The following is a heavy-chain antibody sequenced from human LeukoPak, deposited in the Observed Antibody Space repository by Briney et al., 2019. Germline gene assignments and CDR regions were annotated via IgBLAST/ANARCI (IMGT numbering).Heavy chain of an antibody. CDR3: ARPSGYDYIFDY. V-gene: IGHV1-2*02. J-gene: IGHJ4*02. CDR1: GYTFTGYY. D-gene: IGHD5-12*01. Sequence: ASVTVSCKASGYTFTGYYMHWVRQAPGQGLEWMGWINPNSGGTNYAQKFQGRVTMTRDTSISTACMELSRLRSDDTAVYYCARPSGYDYIFDYWGQGTLVTVSS. CDR2: INPNSGGT.